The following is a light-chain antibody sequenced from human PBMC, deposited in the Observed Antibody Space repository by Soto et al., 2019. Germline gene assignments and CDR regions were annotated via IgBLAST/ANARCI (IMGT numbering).Light chain of an antibody. CDR2: DDS. Sequence: SYELTQPPSVSVAPGQTARISCGGNNIGRKSVHWYQQKQGRAPVVVVYDDSDRPSGIPERFSAANSGDTANLTISRVEAGDEADYYCHVWDSSSGHYIFGTGTKVTGL. CDR1: NIGRKS. CDR3: HVWDSSSGHYI. V-gene: IGLV3-21*02. J-gene: IGLJ1*01.